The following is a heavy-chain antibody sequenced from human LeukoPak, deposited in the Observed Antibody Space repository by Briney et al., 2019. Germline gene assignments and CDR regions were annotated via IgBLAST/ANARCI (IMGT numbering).Heavy chain of an antibody. V-gene: IGHV3-30-3*01. Sequence: GTSLRLSCATSGFTFRSHAMHWVRQSPGKGLEWVAQIWYDGSNKYYADSVKGRFTISRDNSKNTLYLQMNSLRAEDTAVYYCAREFLEWLTYYYYGMDVWGQGTTVTVSS. D-gene: IGHD3-3*01. CDR1: GFTFRSHA. CDR2: IWYDGSNK. J-gene: IGHJ6*02. CDR3: AREFLEWLTYYYYGMDV.